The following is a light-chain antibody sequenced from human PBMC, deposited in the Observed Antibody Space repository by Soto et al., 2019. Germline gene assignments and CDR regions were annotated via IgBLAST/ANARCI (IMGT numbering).Light chain of an antibody. CDR1: QSVSSN. V-gene: IGKV3-20*01. Sequence: WGASQSVSSNLAWYQQKPRQPPRLLIYDISTRATGIPTRFSGSGSGTHFTLTVTTLEPNRSAEYFCQQYGRPPPPTVRKGTQVDIK. J-gene: IGKJ1*01. CDR3: QQYGRPPPPT. CDR2: DIS.